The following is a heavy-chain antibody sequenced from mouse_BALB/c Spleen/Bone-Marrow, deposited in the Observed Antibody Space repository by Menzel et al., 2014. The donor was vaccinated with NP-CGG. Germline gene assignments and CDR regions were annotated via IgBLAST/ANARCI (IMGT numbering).Heavy chain of an antibody. CDR3: ARDKGRVFFDY. CDR1: GFTFTDYY. J-gene: IGHJ2*01. Sequence: KLVASGGGLVQPGGSLRLSCATSGFTFTDYYMNWVRQPPGKALEWLGFIRNKANGYTTEYSASVKGRFTISRDNSQNILYLQMNTLRAEDSAAYYCARDKGRVFFDYWGQGTTLTVSS. CDR2: IRNKANGYTT. V-gene: IGHV7-3*02.